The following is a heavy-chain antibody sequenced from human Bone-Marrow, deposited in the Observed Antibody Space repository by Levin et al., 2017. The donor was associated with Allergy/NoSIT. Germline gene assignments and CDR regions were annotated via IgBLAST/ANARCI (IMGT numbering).Heavy chain of an antibody. Sequence: NSSETLSLTCTVSGGSVSSGGYYWSWIRQRPGKGLEWIGYIYYNGITKYSPAYEGRAGISVNMSKNQLSLQLISVTATDTAVYYCARDGGSGSFYNRPFDFWGQGTLVTVSS. J-gene: IGHJ4*02. CDR3: ARDGGSGSFYNRPFDF. D-gene: IGHD3-10*01. V-gene: IGHV4-31*03. CDR2: IYYNGIT. CDR1: GGSVSSGGYY.